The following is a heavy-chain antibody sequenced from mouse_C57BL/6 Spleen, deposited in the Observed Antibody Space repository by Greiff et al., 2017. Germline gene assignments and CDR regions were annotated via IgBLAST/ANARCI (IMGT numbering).Heavy chain of an antibody. CDR2: INPNNGGT. CDR1: GYTFTDYY. CDR3: ARQLRPHWYFDV. J-gene: IGHJ1*03. Sequence: EVQLQQSGPELVKPGASVKISCKASGYTFTDYYMNWVKQSHGKSLEWIGDINPNNGGTSYNQKFKGKATLTVDKSSSTAYMELRSLTSEDSAVYYCARQLRPHWYFDVWGTGTTVTVSS. D-gene: IGHD3-2*02. V-gene: IGHV1-26*01.